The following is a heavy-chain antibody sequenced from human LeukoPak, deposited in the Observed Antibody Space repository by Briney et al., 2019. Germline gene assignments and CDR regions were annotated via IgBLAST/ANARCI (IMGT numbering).Heavy chain of an antibody. J-gene: IGHJ4*02. CDR2: ITHSGST. CDR1: GGSFSGYY. Sequence: SETLSPTCAVYGGSFSGYYWSWIRQPPGKGLEWIGEITHSGSTNYNPSVKSRVTISVDTSKNQFSLRLTSVTAADTAVYYCARQTGSGLFILPGGQGTLVTVSS. CDR3: ARQTGSGLFILP. V-gene: IGHV4-34*01. D-gene: IGHD3/OR15-3a*01.